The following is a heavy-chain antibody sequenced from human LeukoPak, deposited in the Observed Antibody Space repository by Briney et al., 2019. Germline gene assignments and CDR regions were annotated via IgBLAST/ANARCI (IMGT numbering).Heavy chain of an antibody. CDR2: IWYDGSNK. CDR3: ARGDGSSTSPDY. Sequence: GGSLRLSCAASGFTFSSYGMHWVRQAPGKGLEWVAVIWYDGSNKYYADSVKGRFTISRDNSKNTLYLQMNSLRAEDTAVYYCARGDGSSTSPDYWGQGTLVTVSS. J-gene: IGHJ4*02. D-gene: IGHD2-2*01. V-gene: IGHV3-33*08. CDR1: GFTFSSYG.